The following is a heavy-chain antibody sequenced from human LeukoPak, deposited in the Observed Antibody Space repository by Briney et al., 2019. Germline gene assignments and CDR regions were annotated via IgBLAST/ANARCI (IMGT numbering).Heavy chain of an antibody. CDR2: ISSSGSTI. V-gene: IGHV3-48*03. CDR1: GFTFSSYE. CDR3: ARDATTQVGYVYMDV. Sequence: GGSLRLSCAASGFTFSSYEMNWVRQAPGKGLEWVSYISSSGSTIHHADSVEGRFTISRDNAKNSLYLQMNSLRAEDTALYYCARDATTQVGYVYMDVWGKGTTVTISS. J-gene: IGHJ6*03. D-gene: IGHD5-18*01.